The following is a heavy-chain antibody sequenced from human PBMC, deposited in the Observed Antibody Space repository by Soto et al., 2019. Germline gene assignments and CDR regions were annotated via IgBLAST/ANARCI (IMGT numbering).Heavy chain of an antibody. CDR1: GGSISSSSYY. CDR2: IYYSAIT. CDR3: VRQDVRAWGRVDS. D-gene: IGHD7-27*01. J-gene: IGHJ5*01. V-gene: IGHV4-39*01. Sequence: PSETLSLTCTVSGGSISSSSYYWGWLRQPPGEGLEWIGTIYYSAITYYNPSLNSRVTISADTSNNQLSLKMSFVTAADTAVYYCVRQDVRAWGRVDSWGQGTLVTVSS.